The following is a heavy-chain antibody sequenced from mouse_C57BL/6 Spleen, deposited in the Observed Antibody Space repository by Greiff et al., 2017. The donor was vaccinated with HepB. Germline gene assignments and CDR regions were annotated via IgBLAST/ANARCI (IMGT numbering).Heavy chain of an antibody. CDR3: ARSGGTTVVAHWYFDV. CDR2: IDPSDSET. J-gene: IGHJ1*03. CDR1: GYTFTSYW. V-gene: IGHV1-52*01. D-gene: IGHD1-1*01. Sequence: QVQLQQPGAELVRPGSSMKLSCKASGYTFTSYWMHWVKQRPIQGLEWIGNIDPSDSETHYNQKFKDKATLTVDKSSSTAYMQLSSLTSEDSAVYYCARSGGTTVVAHWYFDVWGTGTTVTVSS.